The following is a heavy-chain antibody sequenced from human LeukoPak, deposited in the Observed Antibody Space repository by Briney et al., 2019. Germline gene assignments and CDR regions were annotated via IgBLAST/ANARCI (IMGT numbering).Heavy chain of an antibody. CDR1: GFTFSSYW. CDR2: IKQDGSEK. D-gene: IGHD3-9*01. J-gene: IGHJ4*02. V-gene: IGHV3-7*01. Sequence: PGGSLRLSCAASGFTFSSYWMSWVRQAPGKGLEWVANIKQDGSEKYYVDSVKGRFTISRDNAKNSLYLQMNSLRAEDTAVYYCAREPKLRYFDWLLIHPLDYWGQGTLVTVSS. CDR3: AREPKLRYFDWLLIHPLDY.